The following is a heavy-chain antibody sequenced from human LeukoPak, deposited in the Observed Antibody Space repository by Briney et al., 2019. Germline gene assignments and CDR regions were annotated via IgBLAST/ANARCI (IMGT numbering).Heavy chain of an antibody. J-gene: IGHJ4*02. V-gene: IGHV4-38-2*01. Sequence: PSETLSLTCSVSGYSFTSGHYWGWIRQPPGKGLEWIANIYHTGSAHYNPSLKSRVTISVDTSKNQFSLKLSSVTAADTAVYYCTRYCTSTTCILRGFDYWGQGTLVTVSS. CDR1: GYSFTSGHY. CDR3: TRYCTSTTCILRGFDY. D-gene: IGHD2-2*01. CDR2: IYHTGSA.